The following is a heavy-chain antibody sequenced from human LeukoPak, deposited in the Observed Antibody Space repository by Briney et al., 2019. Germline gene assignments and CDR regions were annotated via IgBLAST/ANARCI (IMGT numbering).Heavy chain of an antibody. J-gene: IGHJ4*02. CDR1: GYTFTSYG. V-gene: IGHV1-18*01. D-gene: IGHD6-19*01. CDR3: ARPRVAGSLDY. CDR2: ISGYNAKT. Sequence: ASAKVSCKTSGYTFTSYGISWVRQAPGQGLEWMGWISGYNAKTNYIQKFQGRVTMTIDTSTTTVYMELRSLRSDDTAVYYCARPRVAGSLDYWGQGTLVTVSS.